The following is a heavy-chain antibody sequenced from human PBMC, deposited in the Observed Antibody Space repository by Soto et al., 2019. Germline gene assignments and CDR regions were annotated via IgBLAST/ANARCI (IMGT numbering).Heavy chain of an antibody. Sequence: QVQLQESGPGLVKPSETLSLTCTVSGGSISSGGYWSWVRQRPGKGLEWIGYIYSSGSTYYSPSHVSRTSISIDTSKNQFSLTMSSVTAADTAVYYCARARGSYGMDVWGQGTTVTVS. CDR3: ARARGSYGMDV. J-gene: IGHJ6*02. CDR1: GGSISSGGY. V-gene: IGHV4-31*03. CDR2: IYSSGST.